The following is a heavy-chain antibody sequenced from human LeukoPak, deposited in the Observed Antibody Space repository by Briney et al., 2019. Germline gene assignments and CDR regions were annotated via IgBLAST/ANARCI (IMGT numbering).Heavy chain of an antibody. D-gene: IGHD4-23*01. V-gene: IGHV3-23*01. CDR3: AKDRVFYGGAFDI. Sequence: GGSLRLSRAASGFTFSSYAMSWVRQAPGKGLEWVSAISGSGGSTYYADSVKGRFTISRDNSKNTLYLQMNSLRAEDTAVYYCAKDRVFYGGAFDIWGQGTMVTVSS. CDR2: ISGSGGST. CDR1: GFTFSSYA. J-gene: IGHJ3*02.